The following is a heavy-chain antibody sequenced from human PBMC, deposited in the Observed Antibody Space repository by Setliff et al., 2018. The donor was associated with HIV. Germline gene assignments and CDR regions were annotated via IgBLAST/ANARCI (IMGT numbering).Heavy chain of an antibody. Sequence: SETLSLTCTVSGDSINSGDYYWSWIRQPPGKGLEWIGYVYHSGSTHYNPSLNSRVAFSVDTSKNQFSLKLYSVTVADTAFYYCARADSSSWFFATFDIWGQGTMVTVSS. V-gene: IGHV4-30-4*01. CDR2: VYHSGST. CDR3: ARADSSSWFFATFDI. D-gene: IGHD6-13*01. J-gene: IGHJ3*02. CDR1: GDSINSGDYY.